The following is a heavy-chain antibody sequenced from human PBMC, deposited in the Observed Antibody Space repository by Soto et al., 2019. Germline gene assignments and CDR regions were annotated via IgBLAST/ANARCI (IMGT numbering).Heavy chain of an antibody. V-gene: IGHV4-59*01. CDR2: IFHSGQT. D-gene: IGHD3-16*01. CDR1: GDSMSSDF. Sequence: QVRLQESGPGLVKPSETLSLTCIVSGDSMSSDFWTWIRQPPGQGLEWIGYIFHSGQTNYNPSLNGRCTIELDTPHKPLSLKMDSVTGAVTAVYYCARGPGHYDESGPKYFDPWGPGALVGDSS. CDR3: ARGPGHYDESGPKYFDP. J-gene: IGHJ5*02.